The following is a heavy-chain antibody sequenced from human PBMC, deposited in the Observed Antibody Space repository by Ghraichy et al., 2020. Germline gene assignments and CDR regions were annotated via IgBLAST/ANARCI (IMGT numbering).Heavy chain of an antibody. D-gene: IGHD6-13*01. V-gene: IGHV4-34*01. CDR1: GGSFSAYY. CDR2: ITHNRDT. Sequence: SQTLSLTCAVYGGSFSAYYWSWIRQPPGKGLEWIGDITHNRDTNYNPSLQSRVTLLVDTSKNQFSLKLSSVTAADTAVYFCAREGIWPYSRSWYRGFDIWGPGTMVTVSS. J-gene: IGHJ3*02. CDR3: AREGIWPYSRSWYRGFDI.